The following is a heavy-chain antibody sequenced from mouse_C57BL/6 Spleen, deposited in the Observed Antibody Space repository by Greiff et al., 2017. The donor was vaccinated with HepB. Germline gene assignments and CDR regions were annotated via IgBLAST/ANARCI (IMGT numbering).Heavy chain of an antibody. V-gene: IGHV1-26*01. CDR2: INPNNGGT. D-gene: IGHD3-2*02. J-gene: IGHJ3*01. Sequence: VQLQQSGPELVKPGASVKISCKASGYTFTDYYMNWVKQSHGKSLEWIGDINPNNGGTSYNQKFKGKATLTVDKSSSTAYMELRSLTSEDSAVYYCARPLVSSGYGAYWGQGTLVTVSA. CDR3: ARPLVSSGYGAY. CDR1: GYTFTDYY.